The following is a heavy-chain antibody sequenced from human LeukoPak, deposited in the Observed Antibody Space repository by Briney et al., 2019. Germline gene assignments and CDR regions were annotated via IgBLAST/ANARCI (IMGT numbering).Heavy chain of an antibody. J-gene: IGHJ4*02. CDR1: GFTFRSFA. D-gene: IGHD4-17*01. CDR2: ISGSGDST. CDR3: AKGREVEEYGDYVGY. V-gene: IGHV3-23*01. Sequence: GGSLRLSCAASGFTFRSFAVSWVRQAPGKGLEWVSAISGSGDSTYYGDSVKGRFTISRDNSKNTLYLQMNSLRAEDTALYYCAKGREVEEYGDYVGYWGQGTLVTVSS.